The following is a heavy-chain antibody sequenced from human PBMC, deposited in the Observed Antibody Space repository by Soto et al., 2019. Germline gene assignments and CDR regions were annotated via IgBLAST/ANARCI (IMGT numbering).Heavy chain of an antibody. D-gene: IGHD3-3*01. Sequence: ASVKVSCKASGYTFTSYDINWVRQATGQGLEWMGWMNPNSGNTGYAQKFQGRVTMTRNTSISTAYMELSSLRSEDTAVYYCARGAASYYDFWSGYYWYYFDYWGQGTLVTVSS. CDR3: ARGAASYYDFWSGYYWYYFDY. CDR1: GYTFTSYD. J-gene: IGHJ4*02. V-gene: IGHV1-8*01. CDR2: MNPNSGNT.